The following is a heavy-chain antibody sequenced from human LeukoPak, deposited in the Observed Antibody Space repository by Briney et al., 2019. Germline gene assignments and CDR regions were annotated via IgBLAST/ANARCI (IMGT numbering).Heavy chain of an antibody. CDR2: ISSSATYI. V-gene: IGHV3-21*01. CDR1: GFTFSSYA. J-gene: IGHJ4*02. CDR3: ATADLTGYYGGDY. D-gene: IGHD3-9*01. Sequence: GGSLRLSCAASGFTFSSYAMHWVRQAPGKGLEWVSSISSSATYIYYADSVKGRFTISRDDAKNSLFLQMNSLRAEDTAVYYCATADLTGYYGGDYWGQGTLVTVSS.